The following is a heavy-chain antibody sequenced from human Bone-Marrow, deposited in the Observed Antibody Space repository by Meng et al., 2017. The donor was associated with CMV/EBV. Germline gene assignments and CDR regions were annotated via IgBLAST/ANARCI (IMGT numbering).Heavy chain of an antibody. CDR1: GFRFSNFG. Sequence: GGSLRLSCAASGFRFSNFGMHWVRLSPGKGLEWLAFIGYDGGDQFYSDSVKGRFIISRDNAKNSLYLQMNSLRAEDTAVYYCARDTVVVPAANSGYYYYYGMDVWGQGTTVTVSS. D-gene: IGHD2-2*01. J-gene: IGHJ6*02. CDR3: ARDTVVVPAANSGYYYYYGMDV. CDR2: IGYDGGDQ. V-gene: IGHV3-30*02.